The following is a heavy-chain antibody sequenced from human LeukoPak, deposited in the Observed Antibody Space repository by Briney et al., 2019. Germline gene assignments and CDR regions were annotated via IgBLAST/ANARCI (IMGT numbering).Heavy chain of an antibody. D-gene: IGHD5-18*01. CDR1: GFTFSSYW. Sequence: TGGSLRLSCAASGFTFSSYWMSWVRQAPGKGLEWVANIKQGGSESYYVDPVKGRFTISRDNAKNSLYLQMNSLRAEDTAVYYCAKAHEQLWFRFDPWGQGTLVTVSS. CDR2: IKQGGSES. CDR3: AKAHEQLWFRFDP. V-gene: IGHV3-7*03. J-gene: IGHJ5*02.